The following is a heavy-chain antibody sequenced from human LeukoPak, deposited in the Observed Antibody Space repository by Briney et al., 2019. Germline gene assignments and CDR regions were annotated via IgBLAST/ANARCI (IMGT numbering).Heavy chain of an antibody. V-gene: IGHV3-21*01. J-gene: IGHJ3*02. Sequence: PGGSLRLSCAASGFTFDDYAMHWVRQAPGKGLEWVSSISRSATYLYYADSLQGRFTVSRDDAKSSLYLQMNSLSAEDTAVYYCARHVYSSGWGAFDIWGQGTMVTVSS. CDR2: ISRSATYL. D-gene: IGHD6-19*01. CDR1: GFTFDDYA. CDR3: ARHVYSSGWGAFDI.